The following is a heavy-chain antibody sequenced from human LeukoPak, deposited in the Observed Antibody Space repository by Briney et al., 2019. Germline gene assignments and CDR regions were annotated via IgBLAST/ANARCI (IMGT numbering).Heavy chain of an antibody. V-gene: IGHV3-21*01. CDR1: GFTFSSYS. CDR2: ISSSSSYI. CDR3: ARDSELGRDY. J-gene: IGHJ4*02. Sequence: GGSLRLSCAASGFTFSSYSMNWVRQAPGKGLEWVSSISSSSSYIYYADSVKGRFTISRDNAENSLYLQMNSLRAEDTAVYYCARDSELGRDYWGQGTLVTVSS. D-gene: IGHD7-27*01.